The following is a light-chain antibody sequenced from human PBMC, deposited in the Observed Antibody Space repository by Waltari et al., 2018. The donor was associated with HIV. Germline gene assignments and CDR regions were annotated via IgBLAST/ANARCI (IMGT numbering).Light chain of an antibody. J-gene: IGKJ2*01. CDR1: QSVSSN. CDR3: QQYNNWPPYT. Sequence: ELVMTQSTATLSVSPGERATLSCRASQSVSSNLAWYQQKPCQVPRLLIYGASTRATGIPARFSGSGSGTDFTLTISSLQSEDFAVYYCQQYNNWPPYTFGQGTKLEIK. V-gene: IGKV3-15*01. CDR2: GAS.